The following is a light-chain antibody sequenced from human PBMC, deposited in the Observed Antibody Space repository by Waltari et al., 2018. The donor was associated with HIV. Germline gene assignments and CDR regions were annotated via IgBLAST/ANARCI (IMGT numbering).Light chain of an antibody. J-gene: IGLJ3*02. Sequence: QAGLTQPPAVSQALGQTATLSCTGGDDDVGNEGAAWLQQYQGLPPKLLSYRNNKRASGSWHKFSAARGGNTVFLTIAGLQPEDEADYYCSAWDGRLSAWVFGGGTKLTVL. CDR2: RNN. CDR1: DDDVGNEG. V-gene: IGLV10-54*04. CDR3: SAWDGRLSAWV.